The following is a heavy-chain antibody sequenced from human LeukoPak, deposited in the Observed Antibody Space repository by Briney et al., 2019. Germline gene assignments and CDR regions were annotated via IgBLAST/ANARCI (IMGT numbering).Heavy chain of an antibody. CDR1: GFTFSSYA. CDR3: AKDGDGDYSGPPHDY. D-gene: IGHD4-17*01. J-gene: IGHJ4*02. V-gene: IGHV3-23*01. CDR2: ISGSGGST. Sequence: PGGSLRLSCAASGFTFSSYAMSWVRPAPGKGLEWVSAISGSGGSTYYAGSVKGRFTISRDNSKNTLYLQTNSLRAEDTAVYYCAKDGDGDYSGPPHDYWGQGTLVTVSS.